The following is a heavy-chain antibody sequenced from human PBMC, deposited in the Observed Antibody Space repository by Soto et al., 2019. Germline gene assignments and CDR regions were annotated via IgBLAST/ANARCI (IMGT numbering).Heavy chain of an antibody. CDR1: GGSLSSTSHY. V-gene: IGHV4-39*01. CDR2: MYYSGST. Sequence: XTLSLPCTVSGGSLSSTSHYWAWSRQPPGKGLEWIGSMYYSGSTYYDPSLKSRVTISVDTSKNQFSLNLNYVTSADTAIYYCARRSKNWNSNWFDPWGQGSLGTVSS. D-gene: IGHD1-7*01. J-gene: IGHJ5*02. CDR3: ARRSKNWNSNWFDP.